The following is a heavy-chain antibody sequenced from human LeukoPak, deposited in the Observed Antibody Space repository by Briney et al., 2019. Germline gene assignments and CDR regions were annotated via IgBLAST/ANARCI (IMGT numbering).Heavy chain of an antibody. Sequence: SETLSLTCTVSGGSISSSSYYWGWIRQPPGKGLEWIGSIYYSGSTYYNPSLKSRVTISVDTSKNQFSLKLSSVTAADTAVYYCARGVFDYYYYYMDVWGKGTTVTVSS. CDR3: ARGVFDYYYYYMDV. D-gene: IGHD3-3*01. V-gene: IGHV4-39*01. CDR1: GGSISSSSYY. J-gene: IGHJ6*03. CDR2: IYYSGST.